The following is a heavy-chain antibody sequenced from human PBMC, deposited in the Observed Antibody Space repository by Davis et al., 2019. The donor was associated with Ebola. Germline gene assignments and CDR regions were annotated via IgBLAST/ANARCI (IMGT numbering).Heavy chain of an antibody. J-gene: IGHJ4*02. CDR1: GFIFSDYW. CDR3: ARAWYSSSWEIDY. V-gene: IGHV3-7*01. D-gene: IGHD6-13*01. Sequence: PGGSLRLSCAASGFIFSDYWMSWVRQAPGKGLEWVGKIKQDGSDKYYLDSVKGRFTISRDNAKNSLYLQMNSLRAEDTAVYYCARAWYSSSWEIDYWGQGTLVTVSS. CDR2: IKQDGSDK.